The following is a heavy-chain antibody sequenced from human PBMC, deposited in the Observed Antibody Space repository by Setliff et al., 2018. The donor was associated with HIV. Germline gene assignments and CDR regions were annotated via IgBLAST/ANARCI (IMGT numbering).Heavy chain of an antibody. Sequence: GSLRLSCAVSGFTFSNYWMSWARQAPGKGLEWVASIKQDGNEKYYVDSIKDRFTISRDDLKNSLYLQLNSLRAEDTAVYYCARYLWSNAPRDAWGQGTLVTVSS. CDR2: IKQDGNEK. D-gene: IGHD3-10*01. CDR1: GFTFSNYW. V-gene: IGHV3-7*01. J-gene: IGHJ5*02. CDR3: ARYLWSNAPRDA.